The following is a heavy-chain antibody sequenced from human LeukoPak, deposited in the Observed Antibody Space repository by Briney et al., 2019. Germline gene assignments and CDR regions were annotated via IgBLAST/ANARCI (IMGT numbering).Heavy chain of an antibody. J-gene: IGHJ3*02. V-gene: IGHV4-39*07. Sequence: PSETLSLTCTVSGGSISSSSYYWGWIRQPPGKGLEWIGSIYYSGSTYYNPSLKSRVTISVDTSKNQFSLKLSSVTAADTAVYYCARDSPTPGIAVAGTRAFDIWGQGTMVTVSS. CDR3: ARDSPTPGIAVAGTRAFDI. CDR2: IYYSGST. CDR1: GGSISSSSYY. D-gene: IGHD6-19*01.